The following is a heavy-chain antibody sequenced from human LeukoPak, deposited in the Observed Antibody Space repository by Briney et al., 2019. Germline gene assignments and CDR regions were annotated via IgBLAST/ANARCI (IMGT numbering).Heavy chain of an antibody. Sequence: GGSLRLSCAASGFTVSSNYMSWVRQAPGKGLEWVSVIYSGGSTYYADSVKGRFTISRDNSKNTLYLQMNSLRAEDTAVYYCAKDKVKNWNDENWFDPWGQGTLVTVSS. CDR2: IYSGGST. V-gene: IGHV3-53*01. CDR3: AKDKVKNWNDENWFDP. J-gene: IGHJ5*02. D-gene: IGHD1-1*01. CDR1: GFTVSSNY.